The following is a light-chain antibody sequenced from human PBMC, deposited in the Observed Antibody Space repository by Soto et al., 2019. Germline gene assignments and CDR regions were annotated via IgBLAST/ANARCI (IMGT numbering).Light chain of an antibody. Sequence: ATRMTQSPSSLSASTGDRVTITCRASQGISSYLAWYQQKPGKAPKLLIYAASTLQSGVPSRFSGSGSGTDFTLTISCMQSEDFATYYCQQYYSYPLTFGPGT. CDR2: AAS. V-gene: IGKV1-8*01. CDR3: QQYYSYPLT. J-gene: IGKJ3*01. CDR1: QGISSY.